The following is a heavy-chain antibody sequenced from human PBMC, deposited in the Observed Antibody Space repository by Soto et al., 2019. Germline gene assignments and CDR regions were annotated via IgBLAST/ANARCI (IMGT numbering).Heavy chain of an antibody. J-gene: IGHJ4*02. CDR2: IKQDGSEK. D-gene: IGHD6-13*01. Sequence: EVQVVDSGGGLVQPGGSLRLSCVASGFTFSISWMTWVRQAPGKGLEWVANIKQDGSEKYYVASVKGRFTISRDNAKNSLYLQINTLRAEDTAVYYCARGGSWYNDYWGQGTLVTVSS. CDR3: ARGGSWYNDY. CDR1: GFTFSISW. V-gene: IGHV3-7*04.